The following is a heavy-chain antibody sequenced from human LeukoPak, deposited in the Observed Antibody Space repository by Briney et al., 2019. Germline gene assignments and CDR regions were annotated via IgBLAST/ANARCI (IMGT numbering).Heavy chain of an antibody. D-gene: IGHD6-19*01. V-gene: IGHV1-69*04. CDR1: GGTFSNSA. CDR3: ASAYSSGWSGVSSY. Sequence: ASVKVSCKASGGTFSNSAVSWVRQAPGQGLEWMGRVIPILDITDYGQNNAQTFQGRVTITADRSTGTAYMELSSLRSEDTAVYYCASAYSSGWSGVSSYWGQGTLVTVSS. J-gene: IGHJ4*02. CDR2: VIPILDIT.